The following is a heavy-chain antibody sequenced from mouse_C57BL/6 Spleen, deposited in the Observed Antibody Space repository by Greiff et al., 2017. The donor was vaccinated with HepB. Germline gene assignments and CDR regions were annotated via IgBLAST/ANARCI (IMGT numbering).Heavy chain of an antibody. CDR1: GYSITSGYD. D-gene: IGHD2-4*01. J-gene: IGHJ2*01. Sequence: EVKVEESGPGMVKPSQSLSLTCTVTGYSITSGYDWHWIRHFPGNKLEWMGYISYSGSTNYNPSLKSRISITHDTSKNHFFLKLNSVTTEDTATYYCAREDYAGGRYFDYWGQGTTLTVSS. CDR2: ISYSGST. CDR3: AREDYAGGRYFDY. V-gene: IGHV3-1*01.